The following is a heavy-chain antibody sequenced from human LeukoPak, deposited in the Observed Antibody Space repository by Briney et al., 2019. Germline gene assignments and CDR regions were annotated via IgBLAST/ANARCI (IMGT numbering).Heavy chain of an antibody. D-gene: IGHD2-15*01. Sequence: GGSVSLSCAASGFTFSNSWMNWVRQLPSKGLEWVGRINANVDGRTTDYAAPVKGRFSISRDDSRGTLYLQMNSMKNDDTGVYYCATLAGDYYYYYYMDVWGKGTTVTVSS. V-gene: IGHV3-15*01. CDR2: INANVDGRTT. CDR3: ATLAGDYYYYYYMDV. J-gene: IGHJ6*03. CDR1: GFTFSNSW.